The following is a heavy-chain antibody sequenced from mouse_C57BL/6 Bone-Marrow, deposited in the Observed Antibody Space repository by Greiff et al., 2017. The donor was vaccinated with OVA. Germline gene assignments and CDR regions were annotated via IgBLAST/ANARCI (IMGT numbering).Heavy chain of an antibody. Sequence: EVKLQESGGGLVQPGGSLKLSCAASGFTFSDYYMYWVRQTPEKRLEWVAYISNGGGSTYYPDTVKGRFTISRDNAKNTLYLQMSRLKSEDTAMYYCARHGPIYYDYDGYYYAMDYWGQGTSVTVSS. CDR2: ISNGGGST. D-gene: IGHD2-4*01. J-gene: IGHJ4*01. V-gene: IGHV5-12*01. CDR3: ARHGPIYYDYDGYYYAMDY. CDR1: GFTFSDYY.